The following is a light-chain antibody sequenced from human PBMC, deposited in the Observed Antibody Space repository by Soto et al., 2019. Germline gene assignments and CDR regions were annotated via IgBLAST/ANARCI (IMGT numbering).Light chain of an antibody. CDR3: QQSYSPPLT. V-gene: IGKV1-39*01. CDR2: AAS. J-gene: IGKJ4*01. CDR1: QSISSY. Sequence: DVEVTQKPTSLSASVGDRVTITWLASQSISSYLNLYQQKPVKAPKLLIYAASSLQSGVPSRFSGSGSGTDFTLTISSLQPEDFATYYSQQSYSPPLTVGGGTKLDIK.